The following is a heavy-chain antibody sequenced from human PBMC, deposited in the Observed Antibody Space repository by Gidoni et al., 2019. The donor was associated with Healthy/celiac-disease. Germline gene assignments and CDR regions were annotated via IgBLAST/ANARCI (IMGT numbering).Heavy chain of an antibody. CDR2: INPSGGST. Sequence: QVQLVQSGAEVKKPGASVKVSCKASGYTFTSYYMHWVRQAPGQGLEWMGIINPSGGSTSYAQKFQGRVTMTRDTSTSTVYMELSSLRSEDTAVYYCARDAPTGGDPYYYYYGMDVWGQGTTVTVSS. V-gene: IGHV1-46*01. CDR3: ARDAPTGGDPYYYYYGMDV. CDR1: GYTFTSYY. D-gene: IGHD2-21*02. J-gene: IGHJ6*02.